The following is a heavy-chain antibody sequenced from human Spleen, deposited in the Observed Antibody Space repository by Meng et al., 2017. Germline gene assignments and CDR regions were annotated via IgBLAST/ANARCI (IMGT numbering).Heavy chain of an antibody. Sequence: HAQLQQWGAGLLKPSETLSLTCAVYGGSFSGYYWSWIRQPPGKGLEWIGEINHSGSTNYNPSLESRATISVDTSQNNLSLKLSSVTAADSAVYYCARGPTTMAHDFDYWGQGTLVTVSS. CDR2: INHSGST. J-gene: IGHJ4*02. V-gene: IGHV4-34*02. CDR1: GGSFSGYY. CDR3: ARGPTTMAHDFDY. D-gene: IGHD4-11*01.